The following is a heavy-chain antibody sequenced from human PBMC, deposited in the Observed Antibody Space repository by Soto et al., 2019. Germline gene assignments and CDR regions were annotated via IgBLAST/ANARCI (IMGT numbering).Heavy chain of an antibody. J-gene: IGHJ3*02. V-gene: IGHV3-9*01. D-gene: IGHD6-19*01. CDR2: ISWNSGSI. Sequence: EVQLVESGGGLVQPGRSLRLSCAASGFTFDDYAMHWVRQAPGKGLEWVSGISWNSGSIGYADSVKGRFTISRDNAKNSLYLQMNSLRAEDTALYYCAKDISTGGGYEVGAFDIWGQGTMVTVSS. CDR1: GFTFDDYA. CDR3: AKDISTGGGYEVGAFDI.